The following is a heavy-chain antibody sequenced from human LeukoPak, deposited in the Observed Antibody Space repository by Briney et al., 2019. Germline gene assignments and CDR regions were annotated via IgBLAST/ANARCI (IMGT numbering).Heavy chain of an antibody. CDR1: GYTFTSYG. CDR2: INPNSGGT. V-gene: IGHV1-2*02. CDR3: ARDPVSYYYDSSGCYNWFDP. Sequence: GASVKVSCKASGYTFTSYGISWVRQAPGQGLEWMGWINPNSGGTNYAQKFQGRVTMTRDTSISTAYMELSRLRSDDTAVYYCARDPVSYYYDSSGCYNWFDPWGQGTLVTVSS. D-gene: IGHD3-22*01. J-gene: IGHJ5*02.